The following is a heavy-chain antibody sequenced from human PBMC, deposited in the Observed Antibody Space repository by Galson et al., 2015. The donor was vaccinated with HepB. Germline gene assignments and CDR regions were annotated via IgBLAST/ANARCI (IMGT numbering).Heavy chain of an antibody. Sequence: SLRLSCAASGFTFSNAWMNWVRQAPGKGLEWVGRIKSKTDGGTTDYAAPVKGRFTISRDDSKNTLYLQMNSLKTEDTAVYYCTTRRHGYCSSTSCYRTFDYWGQGTLVTVSS. CDR3: TTRRHGYCSSTSCYRTFDY. V-gene: IGHV3-15*07. CDR1: GFTFSNAW. CDR2: IKSKTDGGTT. J-gene: IGHJ4*02. D-gene: IGHD2-2*03.